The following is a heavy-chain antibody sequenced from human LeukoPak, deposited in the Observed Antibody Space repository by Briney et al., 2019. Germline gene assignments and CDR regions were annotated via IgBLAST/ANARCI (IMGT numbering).Heavy chain of an antibody. D-gene: IGHD4-17*01. CDR3: AKGGYGDYVPRLFDY. J-gene: IGHJ4*02. CDR2: ISYDGSNK. CDR1: GFTFSSYG. V-gene: IGHV3-30*18. Sequence: GRSLRLSCAASGFTFSSYGMHWVRQAPGKGLEWVAVISYDGSNKYYADSVKGRFTISRDNSKNTLYLQMNSLRAEDTAVYYCAKGGYGDYVPRLFDYWGQGTLVTVSS.